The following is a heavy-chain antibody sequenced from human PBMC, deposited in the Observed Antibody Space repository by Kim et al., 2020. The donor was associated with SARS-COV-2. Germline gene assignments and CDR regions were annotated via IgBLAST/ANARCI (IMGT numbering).Heavy chain of an antibody. Sequence: SETLSLTCSVFDDSLTSDNWWTWVRQSPEKGLEWIGQIYHLGGTTYRPSLNVRVTLSMDKSKNQFSLQLTSVTAADTAIYYCVGDTGTIVTVEGLGAHCFDPWGQGILVTGSS. CDR2: IYHLGGT. D-gene: IGHD1-7*01. CDR1: DDSLTSDNW. J-gene: IGHJ5*02. CDR3: VGDTGTIVTVEGLGAHCFDP. V-gene: IGHV4-4*02.